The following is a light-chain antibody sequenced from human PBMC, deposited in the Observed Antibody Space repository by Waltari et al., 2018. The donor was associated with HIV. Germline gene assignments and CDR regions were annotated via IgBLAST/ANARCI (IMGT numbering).Light chain of an antibody. CDR3: QQRSTWPRT. CDR1: QSVDSY. CDR2: DAS. J-gene: IGKJ1*01. V-gene: IGKV3-11*01. Sequence: EVVLTQSPATLSLSPGERATLSCRASQSVDSYLAWYQQKPGQAPRLLIYDASNRATGIPARFSGSGSGTDFTLTISSLEPEDFAMYYCQQRSTWPRTFGQGTKVENK.